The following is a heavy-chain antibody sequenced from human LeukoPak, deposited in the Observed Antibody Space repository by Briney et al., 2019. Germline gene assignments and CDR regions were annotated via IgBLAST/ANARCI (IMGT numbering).Heavy chain of an antibody. V-gene: IGHV5-51*01. J-gene: IGHJ5*02. Sequence: GESLKISCQGSGYSFTSYWIGWVRQMPGKGLEWMGIIYPGDSDTRYSPSFQGQVTISADKSISTAYLQWGSLKASDTAMYYCARRPYLLSNWFDPWGQGTLVTVSS. CDR1: GYSFTSYW. CDR2: IYPGDSDT. CDR3: ARRPYLLSNWFDP. D-gene: IGHD2/OR15-2a*01.